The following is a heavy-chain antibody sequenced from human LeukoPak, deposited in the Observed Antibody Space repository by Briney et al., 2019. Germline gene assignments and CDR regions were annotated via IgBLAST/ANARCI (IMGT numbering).Heavy chain of an antibody. CDR1: GYTFTSYY. V-gene: IGHV1-46*03. D-gene: IGHD2-2*01. CDR2: INPSGGST. CDR3: AREEVVVVPAATLNWFDP. Sequence: ASVKVSCKASGYTFTSYYMHWVRQAPGQGLEWMGIINPSGGSTSYAQKFQGRVTMTRDTSTSTVYMELSSLRSEDTAVYYCAREEVVVVPAATLNWFDPWGQGTLGTVSS. J-gene: IGHJ5*02.